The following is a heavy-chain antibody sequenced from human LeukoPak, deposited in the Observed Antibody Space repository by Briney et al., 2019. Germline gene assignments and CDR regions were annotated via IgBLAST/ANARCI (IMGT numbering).Heavy chain of an antibody. CDR1: GGSISSYY. Sequence: KSSETLSLTCTVSGGSISSYYWSWIRQPAGKGLEWIGRIYNSGSTNYNTNYNPSLTSRVTMSVDTSKNQFSLKLTSVSAADTAVYFCARAIWYGSGTTAFDYWGQGTLVTVSS. J-gene: IGHJ4*02. D-gene: IGHD3-10*01. CDR3: ARAIWYGSGTTAFDY. V-gene: IGHV4-4*07. CDR2: IYNSGST.